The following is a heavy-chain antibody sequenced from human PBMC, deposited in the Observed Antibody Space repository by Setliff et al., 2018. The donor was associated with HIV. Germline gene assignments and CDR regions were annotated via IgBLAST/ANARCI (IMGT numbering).Heavy chain of an antibody. V-gene: IGHV3-48*01. D-gene: IGHD2-15*01. J-gene: IGHJ6*03. Sequence: GGSLRLSCAASGLTFSTHSMNWVRQAPGKGLEWVSYISGSSSPIYYADSVKGQVTISADTSISTAYLQWSSLKASDTAMYYCARIPRWYYYYMDVWGEGTTVTVSS. CDR3: ARIPRWYYYYMDV. CDR2: ISGSSSPI. CDR1: GLTFSTHS.